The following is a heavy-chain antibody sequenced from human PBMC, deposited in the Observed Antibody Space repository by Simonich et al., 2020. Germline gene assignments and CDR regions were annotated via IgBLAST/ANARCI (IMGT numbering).Heavy chain of an antibody. V-gene: IGHV3-48*03. J-gene: IGHJ6*02. CDR1: GFTFSSYE. CDR2: ISSSGSTI. CDR3: ARDFRLQLVEIGTYYYYGMDV. D-gene: IGHD6-6*01. Sequence: EVQLVESGGGLVQPGGSLRLFCAASGFTFSSYEMNWVRQAPGKGLGWVSYISSSGSTIYYADSVKGRVTSSRDNAKNSLFLQMNSLRAEDTAVYYCARDFRLQLVEIGTYYYYGMDVWGQGTTVTVSS.